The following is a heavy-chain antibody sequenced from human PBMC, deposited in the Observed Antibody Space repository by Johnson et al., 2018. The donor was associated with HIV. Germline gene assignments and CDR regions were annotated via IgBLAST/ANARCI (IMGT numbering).Heavy chain of an antibody. Sequence: VQLVESGGGVVQPGGSLRLSCAASGFTFSSYGMHWVRQAPGKGLEWVAFIRYDGSNKYYADSVKGRFTISRDNSKNTLYLQMNSLIAEDTAVYYCAKTIVVVTADAFDIWGQGTMVTVSS. CDR3: AKTIVVVTADAFDI. V-gene: IGHV3-30*02. CDR1: GFTFSSYG. CDR2: IRYDGSNK. J-gene: IGHJ3*02. D-gene: IGHD2-21*02.